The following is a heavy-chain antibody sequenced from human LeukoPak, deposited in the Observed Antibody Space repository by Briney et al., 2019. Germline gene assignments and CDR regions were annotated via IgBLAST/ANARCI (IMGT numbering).Heavy chain of an antibody. CDR1: GFTFSSYA. CDR3: ARRTLPYLDV. CDR2: ISGSGGST. Sequence: PGGSLRLSCAASGFTFSSYAMSWVRQAPGKGLEWVSAISGSGGSTYHADSVRGRFTISRDNAENSLYLQMNSLRAEDSAVYFCARRTLPYLDVWGKGTTVTVSS. D-gene: IGHD1/OR15-1a*01. V-gene: IGHV3-23*01. J-gene: IGHJ6*03.